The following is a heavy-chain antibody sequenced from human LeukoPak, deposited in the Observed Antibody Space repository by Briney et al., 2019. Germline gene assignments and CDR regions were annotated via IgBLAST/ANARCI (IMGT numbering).Heavy chain of an antibody. V-gene: IGHV1-69*06. CDR2: IIPIFGTA. Sequence: ASVKVSCKASGGTFSSYAISWVRQAPGQGLEWMGGIIPIFGTANYAQKFLGRVTITADKSTSTAYMELSSLRSEDTAVYYCALTSRDSSGYYYAAGGFDYWGQGTLVTVSS. CDR3: ALTSRDSSGYYYAAGGFDY. CDR1: GGTFSSYA. J-gene: IGHJ4*02. D-gene: IGHD3-22*01.